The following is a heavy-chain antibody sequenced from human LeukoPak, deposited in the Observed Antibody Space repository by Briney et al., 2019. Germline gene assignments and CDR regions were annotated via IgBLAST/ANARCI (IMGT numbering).Heavy chain of an antibody. CDR1: GYTFTSYG. CDR2: IIPIFGTA. V-gene: IGHV1-69*13. D-gene: IGHD1-26*01. Sequence: SVTVSCKASGYTFTSYGISWVRQAPGQGLEWMGGIIPIFGTANYAQKFQGRVTITADESTSTAYMELSSLRSEDTAVYYCARVESGSYSGPYFDYWGQGTLVTVSS. J-gene: IGHJ4*02. CDR3: ARVESGSYSGPYFDY.